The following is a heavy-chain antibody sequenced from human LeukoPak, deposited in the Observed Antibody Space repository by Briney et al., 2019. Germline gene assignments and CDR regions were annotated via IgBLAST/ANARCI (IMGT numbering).Heavy chain of an antibody. CDR3: ARAITGTYDYYYYYMDV. J-gene: IGHJ6*03. D-gene: IGHD1-20*01. V-gene: IGHV4-61*02. Sequence: SETLSLTCTVSGGSISSGSYCWSWIRQPAGKGLEWIGRIYTSGSTNYNPSLKSRVTISIDTSKNQFSLKLSSVTAADTAVYYCARAITGTYDYYYYYMDVWGKGTTVTVSS. CDR2: IYTSGST. CDR1: GGSISSGSYC.